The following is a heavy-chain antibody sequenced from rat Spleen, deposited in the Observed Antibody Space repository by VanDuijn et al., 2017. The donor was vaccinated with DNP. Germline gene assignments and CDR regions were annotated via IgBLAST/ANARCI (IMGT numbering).Heavy chain of an antibody. Sequence: EVKLVESGGGLVQPGRSLKLSCAASGFNFNDYWMGWVRLAPKKGLEWVATISYDGSETYYRNSVKGRFTISRDNARSTLYLQMDSLRSEDTAAYYCTSNPHIRTAAPFDYWGQGVMVTVSS. D-gene: IGHD3-8*01. J-gene: IGHJ2*01. V-gene: IGHV5-7*01. CDR1: GFNFNDYW. CDR3: TSNPHIRTAAPFDY. CDR2: ISYDGSET.